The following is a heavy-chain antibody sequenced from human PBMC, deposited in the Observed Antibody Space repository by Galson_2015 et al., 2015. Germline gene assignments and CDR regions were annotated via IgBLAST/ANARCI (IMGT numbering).Heavy chain of an antibody. CDR1: GYTFTSYY. D-gene: IGHD3-10*01. Sequence: SVKVSCKASGYTFTSYYMHWGRQAPGQGLEWMGIINPSGGSTSYAQKFQGRVTMTRDTSTSTVYMELSNLRSEDTAVYYCARAYGSGITPFDDWGQVTLAPVSS. CDR3: ARAYGSGITPFDD. CDR2: INPSGGST. J-gene: IGHJ4*02. V-gene: IGHV1-46*01.